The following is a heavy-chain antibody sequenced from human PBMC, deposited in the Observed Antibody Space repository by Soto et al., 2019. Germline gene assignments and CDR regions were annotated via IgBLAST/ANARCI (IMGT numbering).Heavy chain of an antibody. D-gene: IGHD6-19*01. CDR1: GFTFDDYA. V-gene: IGHV3-9*01. J-gene: IGHJ3*02. Sequence: EVQLVESGGGLVQPGRSLRLSCAASGFTFDDYAMHWVRQAPGKGLEWVSGISWNSGSIGYADSVKGRFTISRDNAKNSLYLQMNILRAEDTALYYCAKDLTYSSGWYPYNDAFDIWGQGTMVTVSS. CDR2: ISWNSGSI. CDR3: AKDLTYSSGWYPYNDAFDI.